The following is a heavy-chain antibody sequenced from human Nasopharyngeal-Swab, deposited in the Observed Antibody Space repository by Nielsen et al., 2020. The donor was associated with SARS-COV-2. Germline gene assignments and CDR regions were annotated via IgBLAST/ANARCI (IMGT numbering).Heavy chain of an antibody. J-gene: IGHJ4*02. Sequence: GSLRLSCAASGFTFSSYGMHWIRQPPGKGLEWIGEINHSGSTNYNPSLKSRVTISVDTSKNQFSLKLSSVTAADTAVYYCARKGGDMVRGIDYWGQGTLVTVSS. V-gene: IGHV4-34*01. D-gene: IGHD3-10*01. CDR2: INHSGST. CDR1: GFTFSSYG. CDR3: ARKGGDMVRGIDY.